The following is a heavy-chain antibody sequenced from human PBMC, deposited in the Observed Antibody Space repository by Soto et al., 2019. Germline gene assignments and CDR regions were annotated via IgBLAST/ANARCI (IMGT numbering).Heavy chain of an antibody. J-gene: IGHJ6*02. Sequence: GGSLRLSCAASGFTFSSYGMHWVRQAPGKGLEWVAVISYDGSNKYYADSVKGRFTISRDNSKNTLYLQMNSLRAEDTAVYYCAKETKADYVWGSYRLDYYGMDVWGQGTTVTVSS. CDR2: ISYDGSNK. CDR3: AKETKADYVWGSYRLDYYGMDV. V-gene: IGHV3-30*18. D-gene: IGHD3-16*02. CDR1: GFTFSSYG.